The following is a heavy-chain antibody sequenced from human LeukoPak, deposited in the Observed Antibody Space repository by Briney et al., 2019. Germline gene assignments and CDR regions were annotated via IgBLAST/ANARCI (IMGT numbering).Heavy chain of an antibody. D-gene: IGHD2-15*01. J-gene: IGHJ4*02. Sequence: GRSLRLSCAASGFTFSSYAMHWVRQAPGKGLEWVAVISYDGSNKYYADSVKGRFTISRDNSRNTLYLQMNSLRAEDTAVYYCARVHPAKYFAYWGQGTLVTVSS. CDR3: ARVHPAKYFAY. V-gene: IGHV3-30-3*01. CDR1: GFTFSSYA. CDR2: ISYDGSNK.